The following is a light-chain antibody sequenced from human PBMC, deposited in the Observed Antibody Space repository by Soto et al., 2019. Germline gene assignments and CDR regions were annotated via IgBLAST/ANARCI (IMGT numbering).Light chain of an antibody. J-gene: IGKJ2*01. V-gene: IGKV1-9*01. CDR3: QQLNSYHT. Sequence: IQLTQSPSSRSASVGDRVTITCRASQGISSYLAWYQQKPGKAPKLLIYAASTLQSGVPSRFSGSGSGTDFTLTISSLQPEDFATYYCQQLNSYHTFGQGTKLEIK. CDR1: QGISSY. CDR2: AAS.